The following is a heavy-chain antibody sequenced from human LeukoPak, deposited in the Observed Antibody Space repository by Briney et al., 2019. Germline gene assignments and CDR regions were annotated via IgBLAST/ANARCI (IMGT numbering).Heavy chain of an antibody. Sequence: GESLRISSKGSGYSFTSYWIGWVRPMPGKGLEWMGIIYPGDSDTRYSPSFQGQVTISADKSISTAYLQWSSLKASDTAMYYCARKYSSSWIFDYWGQGTLVTVSS. J-gene: IGHJ4*02. CDR2: IYPGDSDT. CDR1: GYSFTSYW. V-gene: IGHV5-51*01. CDR3: ARKYSSSWIFDY. D-gene: IGHD6-13*01.